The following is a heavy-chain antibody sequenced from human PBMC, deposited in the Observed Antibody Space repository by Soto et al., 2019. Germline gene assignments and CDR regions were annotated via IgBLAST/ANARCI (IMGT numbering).Heavy chain of an antibody. J-gene: IGHJ4*02. D-gene: IGHD1-26*01. Sequence: GGSLRLSCTASGFSFDMYSMNWVRQAPGKGLEWVSYISSNSVTIFDTDSGRGRFTISRDNAKNSLYLQMNSLRDEDTAVYYCAREDILGTRSFDYWGQGTLVTVSS. CDR3: AREDILGTRSFDY. CDR2: ISSNSVTI. CDR1: GFSFDMYS. V-gene: IGHV3-48*02.